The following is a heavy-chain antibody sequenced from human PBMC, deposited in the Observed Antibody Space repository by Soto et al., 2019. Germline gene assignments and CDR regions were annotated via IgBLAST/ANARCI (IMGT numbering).Heavy chain of an antibody. CDR1: GDSVSNVDYY. CDR2: VNYSGST. D-gene: IGHD3-22*01. CDR3: ARVFTLTYNWFDP. J-gene: IGHJ5*02. Sequence: QVKLQESGPGLVKPSQILSLTCTVSGDSVSNVDYYWSWIRQPPGKGLEWIGYVNYSGSTYYNPSLESRVFITVDTSKNQIYLKLSSVTAADTAVYYCARVFTLTYNWFDPWGQGALVTVSS. V-gene: IGHV4-30-4*01.